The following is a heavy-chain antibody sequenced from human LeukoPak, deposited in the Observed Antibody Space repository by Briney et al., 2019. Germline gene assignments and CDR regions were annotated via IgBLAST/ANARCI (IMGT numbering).Heavy chain of an antibody. Sequence: GGSLRLSCAASGFTFSSYAMSWVRQAPGKGLEWVSAISGSGGSTYYADSVKGRFTISRDNSKNTLYLQMNSLRAEDTAVYYCAKDPWFGELSPEYFQHWGQGTLVTVSS. V-gene: IGHV3-23*01. D-gene: IGHD3-10*01. CDR3: AKDPWFGELSPEYFQH. J-gene: IGHJ1*01. CDR2: ISGSGGST. CDR1: GFTFSSYA.